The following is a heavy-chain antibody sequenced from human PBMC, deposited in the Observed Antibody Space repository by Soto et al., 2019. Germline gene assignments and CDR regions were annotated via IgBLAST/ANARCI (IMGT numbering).Heavy chain of an antibody. CDR3: ARDNDRPQLGGNYYYILDV. CDR2: IMPVFRTP. J-gene: IGHJ6*02. Sequence: QVQLEQSGAEVKKPGSSVKVSCKASGGTFRTAAVSWVRQAPGQGLEWMGGIMPVFRTPDYAQKFHGRVTITADESTSTAYMELSGLRTDDTAVYYCARDNDRPQLGGNYYYILDVWGQGTTITGSS. V-gene: IGHV1-69*12. CDR1: GGTFRTAA. D-gene: IGHD2-8*01.